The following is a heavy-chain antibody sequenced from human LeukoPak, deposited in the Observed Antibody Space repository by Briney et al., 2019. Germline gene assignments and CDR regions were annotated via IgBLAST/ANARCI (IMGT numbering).Heavy chain of an antibody. CDR3: ARGPHCSSTSCYSEYFHH. Sequence: SQTLSLTCTVSAASISSGGYYWSWIRQHPEKGLEWIGYISYSGSTYYNPSLKSRVTISVDTSRNQFSLKLSSVTAPDTAVYYCARGPHCSSTSCYSEYFHHWGQGTLVTVSS. V-gene: IGHV4-31*03. J-gene: IGHJ1*01. D-gene: IGHD2-2*01. CDR1: AASISSGGYY. CDR2: ISYSGST.